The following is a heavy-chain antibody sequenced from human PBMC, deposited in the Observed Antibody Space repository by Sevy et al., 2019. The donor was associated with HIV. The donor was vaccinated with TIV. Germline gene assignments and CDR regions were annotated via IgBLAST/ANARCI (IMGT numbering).Heavy chain of an antibody. CDR3: ARDRRNYAGQYFDY. CDR2: ISSGSTYT. V-gene: IGHV3-11*06. CDR1: GFTFSDYY. J-gene: IGHJ4*02. D-gene: IGHD1-7*01. Sequence: GGSLRLSCAASGFTFSDYYMSWIRQAPGKGLEWVSDISSGSTYTKYADSVKGRITISRDNAKNSLYLQMNSLRVEDTAVYYCARDRRNYAGQYFDYWDQGTLVTVSS.